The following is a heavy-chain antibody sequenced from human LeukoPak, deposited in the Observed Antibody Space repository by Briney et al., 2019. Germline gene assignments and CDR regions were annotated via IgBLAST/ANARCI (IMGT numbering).Heavy chain of an antibody. Sequence: GGSLRLSCEASGFIFSLYWMSWVRQDPGKGLEWVANIKEDGGEKDYVDSVKGRFTISRDNAKNSLYLQINSLRVEDTAVYYCAREPRYCGGGSCSDYGMDVWGQGTTVTVSS. D-gene: IGHD2-15*01. V-gene: IGHV3-7*01. CDR1: GFIFSLYW. CDR3: AREPRYCGGGSCSDYGMDV. J-gene: IGHJ6*02. CDR2: IKEDGGEK.